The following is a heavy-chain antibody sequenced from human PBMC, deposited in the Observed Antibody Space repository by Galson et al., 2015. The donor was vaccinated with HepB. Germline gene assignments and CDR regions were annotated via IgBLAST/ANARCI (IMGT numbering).Heavy chain of an antibody. CDR2: INPNSGGT. CDR3: ARASPGVYSSGWNFDY. D-gene: IGHD6-19*01. J-gene: IGHJ4*02. Sequence: SVKVSCKASGYTFTGYYMHWVRQAPGQGLEWMGWINPNSGGTNYAQKFQGRVTMTRDTSISTAYMELSRLRSDDTAVYYCARASPGVYSSGWNFDYWGQGTLVTVSS. V-gene: IGHV1-2*02. CDR1: GYTFTGYY.